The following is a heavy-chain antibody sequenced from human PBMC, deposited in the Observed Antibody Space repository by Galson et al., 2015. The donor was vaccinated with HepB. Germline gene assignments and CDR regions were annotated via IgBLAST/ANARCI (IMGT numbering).Heavy chain of an antibody. CDR1: GDNFNTYW. CDR3: AKSPILDAFDI. V-gene: IGHV5-51*01. CDR2: IYPADSDT. J-gene: IGHJ3*02. Sequence: QSGAEVKKPEESLKISCQVSGDNFNTYWIAWVRQIPGKGLEWMGIIYPADSDTRYSPSFQGQVTISVDKSITTAYLQWNSLKASDTAMYYCAKSPILDAFDIWGQGTMVTVSS.